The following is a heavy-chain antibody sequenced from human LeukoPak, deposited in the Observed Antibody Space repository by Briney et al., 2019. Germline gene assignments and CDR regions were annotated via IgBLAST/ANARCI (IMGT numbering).Heavy chain of an antibody. D-gene: IGHD5-12*01. CDR3: AKGAYDYIEMGYFDS. CDR2: ISGSGGDT. V-gene: IGHV3-23*01. J-gene: IGHJ4*02. CDR1: GFTFSSYA. Sequence: GGSLRLSCAASGFTFSSYAMSWVRQAPGKGLEWVSSISGSGGDTYYADSVKGRFTISRDTSKNTLFLQMNSLRAEDTAIYYCAKGAYDYIEMGYFDSWGQGTLVTVSS.